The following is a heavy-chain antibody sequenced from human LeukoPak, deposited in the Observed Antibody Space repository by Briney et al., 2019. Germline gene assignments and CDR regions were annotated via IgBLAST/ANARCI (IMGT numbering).Heavy chain of an antibody. D-gene: IGHD1-26*01. CDR2: LSDTSSMI. CDR3: VKDGGIYPAWYFDC. J-gene: IGHJ4*02. CDR1: GFPFSTYA. Sequence: GGSLRLSCAASGFPFSTYAMTWVRQAPGKGLEWVSTLSDTSSMIYYADSVKGRFTISRDNSKNTVYLQMNSLRVDDTAVYYCVKDGGIYPAWYFDCWGQGTLVTASS. V-gene: IGHV3-23*01.